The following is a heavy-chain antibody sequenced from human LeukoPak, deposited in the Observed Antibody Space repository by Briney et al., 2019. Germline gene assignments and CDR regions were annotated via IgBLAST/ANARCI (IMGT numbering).Heavy chain of an antibody. CDR2: ISSSSNFI. Sequence: GGSLRLSCEASGFTFSSYSINWVRQAPGKGLEWVSSISSSSNFIYYPDSVKGRFTISRDNAKNSLYLQMNSLRAEDTAVYYCARLHDNWFDPWGQGTLVTVSS. V-gene: IGHV3-21*01. CDR3: ARLHDNWFDP. J-gene: IGHJ5*02. CDR1: GFTFSSYS. D-gene: IGHD3-16*01.